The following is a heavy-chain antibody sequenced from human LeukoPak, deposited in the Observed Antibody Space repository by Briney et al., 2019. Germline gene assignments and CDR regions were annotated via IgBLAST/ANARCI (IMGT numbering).Heavy chain of an antibody. CDR2: IYSGGST. CDR1: GFTVSSNY. Sequence: GGSLRLSCAASGFTVSSNYMSWVRQAPGKGLEWVSVIYSGGSTYYADSVKGRFTISRHNSKNTLYLQMNSLRAEDTAVYYCARGQLWRRRYCSSTSCYNDWFDPWGQGTLVTVSS. D-gene: IGHD2-2*02. J-gene: IGHJ5*02. V-gene: IGHV3-53*04. CDR3: ARGQLWRRRYCSSTSCYNDWFDP.